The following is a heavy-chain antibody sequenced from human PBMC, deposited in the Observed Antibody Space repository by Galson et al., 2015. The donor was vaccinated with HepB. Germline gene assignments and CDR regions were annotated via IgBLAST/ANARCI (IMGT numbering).Heavy chain of an antibody. CDR2: ISSGSSYT. CDR3: ARGLSSTTGDFDY. Sequence: SLRLSCAASGFTFSDYYMSWIRQAPGKGLEWVSFISSGSSYTNYADSVKGRFIISRDNAKKSLYLQMNSLRSEDTAVYYCARGLSSTTGDFDYWGQGTLVTVSS. CDR1: GFTFSDYY. J-gene: IGHJ4*02. D-gene: IGHD7-27*01. V-gene: IGHV3-11*06.